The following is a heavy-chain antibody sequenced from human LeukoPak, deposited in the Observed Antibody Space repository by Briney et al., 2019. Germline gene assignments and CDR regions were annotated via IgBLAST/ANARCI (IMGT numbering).Heavy chain of an antibody. CDR2: ISYDGSNK. CDR1: GFTFSSYA. CDR3: ASSEYSSSWYYRVD. Sequence: GRSLRLSCAASGFTFSSYAMHWVRQAPGKGLEWVAVISYDGSNKYYADSVKGRFTISRDNSKNTLYLQMNSLRAEDTAVYYCASSEYSSSWYYRVDWGQGTLVTVSS. V-gene: IGHV3-30-3*01. D-gene: IGHD6-13*01. J-gene: IGHJ4*02.